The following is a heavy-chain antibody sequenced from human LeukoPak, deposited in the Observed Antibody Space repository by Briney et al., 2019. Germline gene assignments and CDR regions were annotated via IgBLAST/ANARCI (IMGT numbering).Heavy chain of an antibody. D-gene: IGHD3-10*01. J-gene: IGHJ4*02. V-gene: IGHV1-2*02. Sequence: ASVKVSCKASGYTFAAHHIHWVRQAPGQGLEWMGWILPDGRDTKYSQKFQDRLTLTTDTSTNTAYMELSRLIPDDTAVYYCSGRYGPGPVWGQGTQISASP. CDR1: GYTFAAHH. CDR3: SGRYGPGPV. CDR2: ILPDGRDT.